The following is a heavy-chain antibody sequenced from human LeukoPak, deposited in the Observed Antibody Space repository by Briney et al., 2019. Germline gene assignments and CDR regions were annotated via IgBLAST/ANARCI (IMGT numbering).Heavy chain of an antibody. CDR1: GGTFSSYA. Sequence: GASVKVSCKASGGTFSSYAISWVRQAPGQGLEWMGGIIPIFGTANYAQKFQGRVTITADESTSTAYMELSSLRSDDTAVYYCARVWRFGELWSPDYWGQGTLVTVSS. V-gene: IGHV1-69*13. CDR3: ARVWRFGELWSPDY. J-gene: IGHJ4*02. CDR2: IIPIFGTA. D-gene: IGHD3-10*01.